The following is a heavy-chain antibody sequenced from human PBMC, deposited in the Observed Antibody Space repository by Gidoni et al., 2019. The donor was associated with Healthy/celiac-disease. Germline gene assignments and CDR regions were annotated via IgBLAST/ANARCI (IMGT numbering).Heavy chain of an antibody. CDR3: ARGGLDYGDYAPASWFDP. D-gene: IGHD4-17*01. CDR2: IYYSGST. Sequence: QVQLQESGPGLVKPSQTLSLTCTVSGGSISSGDYYWSWIRQPPGKGLEWIGYIYYSGSTYYNPSLKSRVTISVDTSKNQFSLKLSSVTAADTAVYYCARGGLDYGDYAPASWFDPWGQGTLVTVSS. J-gene: IGHJ5*02. V-gene: IGHV4-30-4*01. CDR1: GGSISSGDYY.